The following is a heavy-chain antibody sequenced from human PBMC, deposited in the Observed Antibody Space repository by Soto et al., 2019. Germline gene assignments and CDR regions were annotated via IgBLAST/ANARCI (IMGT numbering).Heavy chain of an antibody. Sequence: SVKVSCKDSGGTFSSYTIRWVRQAPGQGLEWMGRIIPILGIANYAQKFQGRVTITADKSTSTAYMELSSLRSEDTAVYYCARHKVAATQVGAFDIWGQGTMVTVSS. J-gene: IGHJ3*02. CDR2: IIPILGIA. V-gene: IGHV1-69*02. CDR3: ARHKVAATQVGAFDI. D-gene: IGHD2-15*01. CDR1: GGTFSSYT.